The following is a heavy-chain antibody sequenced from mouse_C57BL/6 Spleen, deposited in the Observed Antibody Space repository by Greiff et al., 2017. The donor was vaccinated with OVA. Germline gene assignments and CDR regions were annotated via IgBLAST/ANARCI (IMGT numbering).Heavy chain of an antibody. D-gene: IGHD3-1*01. CDR3: ARSGPPLYYFDY. V-gene: IGHV1-50*01. CDR1: GYTFTSYW. Sequence: QVQLKQPGAELVKPGASVKLSCKASGYTFTSYWMQWVKQRPGQGLEWIGEIDPSDSYTNYNQKFKGKATLTVDTSSSTAYMQLSSLTSEDSAVYYCARSGPPLYYFDYWGQGTTLTVSS. CDR2: IDPSDSYT. J-gene: IGHJ2*01.